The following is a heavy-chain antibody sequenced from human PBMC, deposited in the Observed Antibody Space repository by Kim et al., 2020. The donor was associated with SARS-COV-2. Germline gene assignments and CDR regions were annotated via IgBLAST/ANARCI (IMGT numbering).Heavy chain of an antibody. J-gene: IGHJ6*02. D-gene: IGHD2-2*01. Sequence: ASVKVSGKACGYTFTGYYMHWVRQAPGQGLEWMGRINPNSGGTNYAQKFQGRVTMTRDTSISTAYMELSRLRSDDTAVYYCARAGYCSSTSCYLFPYYYYGMEIWGQGTTVTVSS. CDR2: INPNSGGT. CDR3: ARAGYCSSTSCYLFPYYYYGMEI. V-gene: IGHV1-2*06. CDR1: GYTFTGYY.